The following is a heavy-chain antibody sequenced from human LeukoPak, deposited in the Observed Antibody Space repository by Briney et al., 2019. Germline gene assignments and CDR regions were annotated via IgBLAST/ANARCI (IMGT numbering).Heavy chain of an antibody. D-gene: IGHD3-10*01. CDR2: ITRSSTTI. CDR3: AGSWFYRDYFEY. Sequence: GGSLRLSCAASGFTFSSYGMHWVRQAPGEGLEWISYITRSSTTIHYADSVKGRFTISRDNSKNTLYLQMNSLRAEDTAVYYCAGSWFYRDYFEYWGQGTLVTVSS. V-gene: IGHV3-48*01. CDR1: GFTFSSYG. J-gene: IGHJ4*02.